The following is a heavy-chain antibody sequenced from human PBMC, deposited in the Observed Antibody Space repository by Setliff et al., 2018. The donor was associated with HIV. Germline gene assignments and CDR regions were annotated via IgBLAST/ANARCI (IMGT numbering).Heavy chain of an antibody. D-gene: IGHD1-26*01. CDR1: GDSISSYS. CDR3: ARAIVGTIDAFDI. Sequence: KPSETLSLTCTVSGDSISSYSWAWIRQPAGKGLEWIGRIYTSGSTNYNPSLKSRVTMSVDTSKNQLSLKLTSVTAADTAIYYCARAIVGTIDAFDIWGQGTMVTVSS. V-gene: IGHV4-4*07. CDR2: IYTSGST. J-gene: IGHJ3*02.